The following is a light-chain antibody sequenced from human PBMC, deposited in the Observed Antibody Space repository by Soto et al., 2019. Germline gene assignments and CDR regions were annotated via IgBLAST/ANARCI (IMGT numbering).Light chain of an antibody. Sequence: TELTQSPLSLPVTPGEPASISCRSSQSLLHSNGYNYLDWYLQKPGQSPQLLIYLGSNRASGVPDRFSGSGSGTDFTLKISRVEAEDVGVYYCMQALQTPLTFGGGTKEYIK. CDR2: LGS. CDR1: QSLLHSNGYNY. V-gene: IGKV2-28*01. J-gene: IGKJ4*01. CDR3: MQALQTPLT.